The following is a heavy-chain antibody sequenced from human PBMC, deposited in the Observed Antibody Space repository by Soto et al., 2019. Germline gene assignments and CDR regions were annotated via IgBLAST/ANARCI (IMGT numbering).Heavy chain of an antibody. CDR2: ISGSGGST. J-gene: IGHJ4*02. CDR1: GFTFSSYA. V-gene: IGHV3-23*01. CDR3: AKNYYDSSGYYDY. D-gene: IGHD3-22*01. Sequence: LRLSCAASGFTFSSYAMSWVRQAPGKGLEWVSAISGSGGSTYYADSVKGRFTISRDNSKNTLYLQMNSLRAEDTAVYYCAKNYYDSSGYYDYWGQGTLVTVSS.